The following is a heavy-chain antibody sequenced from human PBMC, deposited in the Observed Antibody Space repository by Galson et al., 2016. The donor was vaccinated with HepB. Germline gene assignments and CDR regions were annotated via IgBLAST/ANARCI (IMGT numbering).Heavy chain of an antibody. CDR1: GFVFSNFG. J-gene: IGHJ4*02. V-gene: IGHV3-23*01. CDR2: ISTRRTT. D-gene: IGHD3-22*01. CDR3: ARLRGIYSGSTPFAY. Sequence: SLRLSCAASGFVFSNFGLSWVRQAPGKGLEWVASISTRRTTYYSDSVQGHVTISADKSINTAYLQWTSLKASDTGVYYCARLRGIYSGSTPFAYWGQGTLVTVSS.